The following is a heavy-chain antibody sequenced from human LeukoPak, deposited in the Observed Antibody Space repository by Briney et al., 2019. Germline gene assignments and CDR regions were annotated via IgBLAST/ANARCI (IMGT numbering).Heavy chain of an antibody. CDR1: GYTFTSYG. J-gene: IGHJ4*02. CDR3: AREMGYCTNGVCYFFDY. CDR2: ISAYNGNT. D-gene: IGHD2-8*01. Sequence: ASVKVSCKASGYTFTSYGISWVRQAPGQGLEWMGWISAYNGNTNYAQKLQGRVTMTTDTSTSTAYMELRSLRSDDTAVCYCAREMGYCTNGVCYFFDYWGQGTLVTVSS. V-gene: IGHV1-18*01.